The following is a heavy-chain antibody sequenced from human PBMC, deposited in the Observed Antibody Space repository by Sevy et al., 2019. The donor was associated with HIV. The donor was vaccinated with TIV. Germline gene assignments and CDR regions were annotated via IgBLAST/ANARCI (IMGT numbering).Heavy chain of an antibody. J-gene: IGHJ6*02. CDR3: ARDPIVPTGMFYYGMDV. D-gene: IGHD2-2*01. CDR2: IKQDESEK. Sequence: GGSLRLSCAASGFTVGTYWMSWVRQAPGKGLQWVASIKQDESEKNYVDSVKGRFTISRDNAKNSLALQMNSLRAEDTAVYYCARDPIVPTGMFYYGMDVWGQGTTVTVSS. CDR1: GFTVGTYW. V-gene: IGHV3-7*01.